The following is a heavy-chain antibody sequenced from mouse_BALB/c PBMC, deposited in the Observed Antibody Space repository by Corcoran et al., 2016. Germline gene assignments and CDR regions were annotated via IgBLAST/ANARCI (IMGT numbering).Heavy chain of an antibody. Sequence: EVKLQQFGAGRVRPGALVKLSCRASGVSIQDYYMNWVKQRPEQGLEWIGWSDPENGNTIYEPKFQGKARITVDTSSNTAYLQLSSLTSEDTAVYYCARNGNFDYWGQCTTLTVSS. D-gene: IGHD2-1*01. J-gene: IGHJ2*01. V-gene: IGHV14-1*02. CDR1: GVSIQDYY. CDR2: SDPENGNT. CDR3: ARNGNFDY.